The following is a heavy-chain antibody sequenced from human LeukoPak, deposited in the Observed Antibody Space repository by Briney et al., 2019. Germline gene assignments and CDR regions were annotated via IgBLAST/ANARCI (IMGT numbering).Heavy chain of an antibody. CDR3: ARASPTVTYFYYLDV. CDR2: IYYSGST. CDR1: GGSISSNSFY. V-gene: IGHV4-39*07. D-gene: IGHD3-10*01. J-gene: IGHJ6*03. Sequence: SETLSLTCTVPGGSISSNSFYWGWIRQPPGKGLEWIGSIYYSGSTYYNPSLKSRVTISVDTSKNQFSLKLRSVTAADTAVYYCARASPTVTYFYYLDVWGKGTTVTISS.